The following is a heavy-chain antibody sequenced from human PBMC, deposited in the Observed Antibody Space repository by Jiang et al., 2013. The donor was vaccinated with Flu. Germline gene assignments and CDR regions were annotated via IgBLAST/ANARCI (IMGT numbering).Heavy chain of an antibody. Sequence: GSGLVKPSQTLSLTCLVSGASISSGGHYWTWICQHPGKGLEWIGYIYHSGSTSYNPSLRDRLTISIDTSKKQFSLRLSSVTAADTAMYWCARAPTGIGKGRRTYFDFYDYWGQGAWSPSP. CDR3: ARAPTGIGKGRRTYFDFYDY. CDR2: IYHSGST. CDR1: GASISSGGHY. D-gene: IGHD3-9*01. J-gene: IGHJ4*02. V-gene: IGHV4-31*03.